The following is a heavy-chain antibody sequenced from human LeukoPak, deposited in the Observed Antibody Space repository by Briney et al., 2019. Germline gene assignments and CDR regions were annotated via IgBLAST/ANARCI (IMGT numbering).Heavy chain of an antibody. CDR1: GGTFSSYA. Sequence: SVKVSCKASGGTFSSYAISWVRQAPGQGLEWMGGIIPIFGTANYAQKFQGRVTITADESTSTAYMELSSLRSEDTAVYYCASGIYYDSSGYYYVLDYWGQGALVTVSS. V-gene: IGHV1-69*13. CDR3: ASGIYYDSSGYYYVLDY. J-gene: IGHJ4*02. CDR2: IIPIFGTA. D-gene: IGHD3-22*01.